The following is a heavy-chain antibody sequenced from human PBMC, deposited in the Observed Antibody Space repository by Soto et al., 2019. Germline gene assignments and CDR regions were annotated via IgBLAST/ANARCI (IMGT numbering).Heavy chain of an antibody. Sequence: GGSLRLSCAASGFTVSSNYMSWVRQAPGKGLEWVSVIYSGGSTYYADSVKGRFTISRDNSKNTLYLQMNSLRAEDTAVYYCARDSQSVSVSAARVYGMDVWGQGTTVTVSS. CDR2: IYSGGST. D-gene: IGHD2-2*01. CDR3: ARDSQSVSVSAARVYGMDV. CDR1: GFTVSSNY. J-gene: IGHJ6*02. V-gene: IGHV3-53*01.